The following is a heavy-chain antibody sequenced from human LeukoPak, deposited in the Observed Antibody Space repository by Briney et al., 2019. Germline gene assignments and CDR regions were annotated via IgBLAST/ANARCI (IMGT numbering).Heavy chain of an antibody. CDR3: AREARSGGSYTFDY. CDR1: GGSISSGGYY. CDR2: IYYSGST. V-gene: IGHV4-31*03. Sequence: PSETLSLTCTVSGGSISSGGYYWSWIRQHPGKGLEWIGYIYYSGSTYYSPSLKSRVTISVDTSKNQFSLKLSSVTAADTAVYYCAREARSGGSYTFDYWGQGTLVTVSS. J-gene: IGHJ4*02. D-gene: IGHD2-15*01.